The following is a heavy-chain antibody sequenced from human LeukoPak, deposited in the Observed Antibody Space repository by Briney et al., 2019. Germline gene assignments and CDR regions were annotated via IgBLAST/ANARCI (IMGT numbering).Heavy chain of an antibody. V-gene: IGHV3-23*01. J-gene: IGHJ6*03. CDR2: ISGSGGHT. CDR1: GITFSSHA. Sequence: GGSLRLSCAASGITFSSHAMSWVRQAQGKGLEWVSLISGSGGHTYYGDSVKGRFTISRDNSTNRLYLQMNSLRPEDTAVYYCAKGGAATMRDGYNYYYYYMEVWGRGTTVTVPS. D-gene: IGHD5-24*01. CDR3: AKGGAATMRDGYNYYYYYMEV.